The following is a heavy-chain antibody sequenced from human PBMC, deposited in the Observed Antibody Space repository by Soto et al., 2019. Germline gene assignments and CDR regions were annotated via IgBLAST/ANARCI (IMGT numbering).Heavy chain of an antibody. J-gene: IGHJ4*02. D-gene: IGHD3-22*01. CDR1: GFTFSSYG. CDR3: AKDAMGDDSSGENEYYFDY. V-gene: IGHV3-30*18. Sequence: PGGSLRLSCAASGFTFSSYGMHWVRQAPGKGLEWVAVISYDGSNKYYADSVKGRFTISRDNSKNTLYLQMNSLRAEDTAVYYCAKDAMGDDSSGENEYYFDYWGQGTLVTVSS. CDR2: ISYDGSNK.